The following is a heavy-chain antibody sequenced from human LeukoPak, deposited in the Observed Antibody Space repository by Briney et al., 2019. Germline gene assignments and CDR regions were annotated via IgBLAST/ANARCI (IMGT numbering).Heavy chain of an antibody. V-gene: IGHV4-59*08. CDR1: GGSISSYY. J-gene: IGHJ5*02. CDR3: ARRVTSNWFDP. D-gene: IGHD2-21*02. Sequence: SETLSLTCTVSGGSISSYYWSWIRQPPGKGLEWTGYMYYSGSTNYNPSIKRRVTILVDTSKNQFSLKLSSVTAADTAVYYCARRVTSNWFDPWGQGTLVTVSS. CDR2: MYYSGST.